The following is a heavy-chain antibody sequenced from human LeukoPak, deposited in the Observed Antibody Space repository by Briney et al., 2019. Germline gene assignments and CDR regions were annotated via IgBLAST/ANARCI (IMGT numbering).Heavy chain of an antibody. D-gene: IGHD2-2*01. CDR1: GGSFSGYY. V-gene: IGHV4-34*01. J-gene: IGHJ6*03. CDR2: INHSEST. CDR3: ARALGYCSSTSCYVPKPYYYYMDV. Sequence: SETLSLTCAVYGGSFSGYYWSWIRQPPGKGLEWIGEINHSESTNYNPSLKSRVTISVDTSKNQFSLKLSSVTAADTAVYYCARALGYCSSTSCYVPKPYYYYMDVWGKGTTVTVSS.